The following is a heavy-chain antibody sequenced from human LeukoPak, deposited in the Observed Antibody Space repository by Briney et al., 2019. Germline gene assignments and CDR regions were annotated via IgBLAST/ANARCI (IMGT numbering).Heavy chain of an antibody. V-gene: IGHV1-2*02. Sequence: ASVRVSCKASGYTFIDYYIHWVRQAPGQGLEWMGWINPNSGGTNYAQHFQGRVTMTRDTSIRTVYMELSRLRSDDTAVYYCARETPHSYVDYWGQGTLVTVSS. J-gene: IGHJ4*02. CDR3: ARETPHSYVDY. D-gene: IGHD5-18*01. CDR1: GYTFIDYY. CDR2: INPNSGGT.